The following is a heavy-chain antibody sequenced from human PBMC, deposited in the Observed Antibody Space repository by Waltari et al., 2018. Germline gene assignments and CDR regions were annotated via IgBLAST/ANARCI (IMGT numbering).Heavy chain of an antibody. CDR1: GGSMANFH. D-gene: IGHD6-19*01. Sequence: QVRLQESGPGLVQPSQTRSLACHVSGGSMANFHWCWIRLPPGKAPGRLAYVHYTGSTIYNSSLKSRVTISVDRSKNQFSMNMASMTAADTAIYYCARATVAGTDDWLDPWGQGTLVTVSS. J-gene: IGHJ5*02. V-gene: IGHV4-59*01. CDR3: ARATVAGTDDWLDP. CDR2: VHYTGST.